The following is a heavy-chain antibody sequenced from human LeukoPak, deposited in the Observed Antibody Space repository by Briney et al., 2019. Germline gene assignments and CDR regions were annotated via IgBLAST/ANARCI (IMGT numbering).Heavy chain of an antibody. D-gene: IGHD1-26*01. CDR1: GFTFSSYA. Sequence: GGSLRLSCAASGFTFSSYAMHWVRQAPGKGLEWVAVISYDGSNKYYADSVKGRFTISRDNSKNTLYLQMNSLRAEDTAVYYCARGDYIVGATPFDYWGQGTLVTVSS. V-gene: IGHV3-30-3*01. CDR2: ISYDGSNK. J-gene: IGHJ4*02. CDR3: ARGDYIVGATPFDY.